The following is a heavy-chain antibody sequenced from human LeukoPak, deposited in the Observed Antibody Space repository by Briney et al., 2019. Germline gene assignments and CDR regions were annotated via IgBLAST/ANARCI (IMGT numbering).Heavy chain of an antibody. Sequence: PGGSLRLSCAASGFIFSSYAMSWVRQAPGKGLEWVSAISGSGGSTYYADSVKGRFTISRDNSKNTLYLQMNSLRAEDTAVYYCAKGGAAGIFGEFDYWGQGALVTVSS. CDR3: AKGGAAGIFGEFDY. D-gene: IGHD6-13*01. V-gene: IGHV3-23*01. CDR1: GFIFSSYA. CDR2: ISGSGGST. J-gene: IGHJ4*02.